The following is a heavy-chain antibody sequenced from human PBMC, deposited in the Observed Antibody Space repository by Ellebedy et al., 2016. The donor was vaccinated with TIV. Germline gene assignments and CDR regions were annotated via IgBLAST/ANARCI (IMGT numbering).Heavy chain of an antibody. Sequence: GESLKISCAASGFTFSSYSMNWVRQAPGKGLEWVSYISSSSSTIYYADSVKGRFTISRDNAKNSLYLQMNSLRAEDTAVYYCARDQGNYYYDSSGPAYFDLWGRGTLVTVSS. CDR3: ARDQGNYYYDSSGPAYFDL. CDR2: ISSSSSTI. V-gene: IGHV3-48*01. D-gene: IGHD3-22*01. J-gene: IGHJ2*01. CDR1: GFTFSSYS.